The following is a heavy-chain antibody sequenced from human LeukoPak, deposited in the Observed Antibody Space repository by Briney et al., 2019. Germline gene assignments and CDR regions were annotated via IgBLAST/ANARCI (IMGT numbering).Heavy chain of an antibody. Sequence: GGSLRLSCAASGFTFDDYAMHWVRQAPGKGLEWVSGISWNSGSIGYADSVKGRFTISRDNAKNSLYLQMNSLRAEDTALYYCAKDINRFGELLSIDYWGQGTLVTVSS. V-gene: IGHV3-9*01. CDR2: ISWNSGSI. D-gene: IGHD3-10*01. CDR3: AKDINRFGELLSIDY. CDR1: GFTFDDYA. J-gene: IGHJ4*02.